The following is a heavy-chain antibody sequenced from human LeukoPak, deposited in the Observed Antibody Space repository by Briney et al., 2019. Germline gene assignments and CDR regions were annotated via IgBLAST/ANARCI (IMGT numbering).Heavy chain of an antibody. CDR1: GYSFTNYW. V-gene: IGHV5-51*01. CDR2: IYPGDSDT. J-gene: IGHJ4*02. CDR3: GIGPGATLFDY. D-gene: IGHD1-1*01. Sequence: GESLKISCKGSGYSFTNYWIGWVRQMPGKGLGWMGIIYPGDSDTRYSPSFQGQVTISADKSISTAYLEWNSLKASDTAMYYCGIGPGATLFDYWGQGTLVTVSS.